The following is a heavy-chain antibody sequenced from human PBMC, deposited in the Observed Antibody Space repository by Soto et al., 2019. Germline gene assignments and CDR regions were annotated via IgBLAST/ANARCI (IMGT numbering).Heavy chain of an antibody. CDR2: MWYDGSNK. CDR1: GFTFSSHG. Sequence: GGSLRLSCTASGFTFSSHGMHWVRQAPGKGLEWAAVMWYDGSNKYYADSVKGRFTISRDNSKNTLYLQMNSLRAEDTAVYYCARGSGYSSSWYGTFDYWGQGTLVTVS. D-gene: IGHD6-13*01. V-gene: IGHV3-33*01. J-gene: IGHJ4*02. CDR3: ARGSGYSSSWYGTFDY.